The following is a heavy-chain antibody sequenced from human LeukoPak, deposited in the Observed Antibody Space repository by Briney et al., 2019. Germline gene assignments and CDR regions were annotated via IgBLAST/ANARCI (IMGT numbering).Heavy chain of an antibody. J-gene: IGHJ3*01. Sequence: PGGSLRLSCAASGFTFSSHPIHWFRQPPAKELEWVASISYDGNNDYYLESVKGRFTISRDNSKNTLYVQMNSLKTEDTAVYYCVRDRGNAFDVWGQGTMVTVSS. CDR3: VRDRGNAFDV. CDR1: GFTFSSHP. CDR2: ISYDGNND. V-gene: IGHV3-30-3*01. D-gene: IGHD6-13*01.